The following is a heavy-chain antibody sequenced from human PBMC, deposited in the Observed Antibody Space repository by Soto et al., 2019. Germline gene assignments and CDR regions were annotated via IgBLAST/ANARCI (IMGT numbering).Heavy chain of an antibody. Sequence: SETLSLTCTVSGASISGFYWSWIRKSAGKGLEWIGRIYATGTTDHNPSLKSRVMMSVDTSKKQFSLKLRSVTAADTAVYYCVRDGTKTLRDWFDPWGQGISGTVSS. J-gene: IGHJ5*02. V-gene: IGHV4-4*07. CDR3: VRDGTKTLRDWFDP. CDR1: GASISGFY. CDR2: IYATGTT. D-gene: IGHD1-1*01.